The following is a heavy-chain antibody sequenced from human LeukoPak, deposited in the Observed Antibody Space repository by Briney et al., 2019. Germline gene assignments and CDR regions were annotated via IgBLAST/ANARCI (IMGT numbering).Heavy chain of an antibody. Sequence: PSETLSLTCTVSGGSISSYYWSWIRQPPRKGLEWIGYIHYSGGTSYNPSLKSRVTVSVDTSKNQFSLDLRYVNAADTAVYYCARQGSYYYFDYWGQGTLVTVSS. D-gene: IGHD1-26*01. J-gene: IGHJ4*02. CDR3: ARQGSYYYFDY. CDR1: GGSISSYY. V-gene: IGHV4-59*01. CDR2: IHYSGGT.